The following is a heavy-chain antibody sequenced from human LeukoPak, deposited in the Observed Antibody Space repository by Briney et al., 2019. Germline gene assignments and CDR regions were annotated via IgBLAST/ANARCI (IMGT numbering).Heavy chain of an antibody. V-gene: IGHV3-7*01. CDR1: GFTFRNYW. D-gene: IGHD2-15*01. CDR2: TKPDGTAE. J-gene: IGHJ4*02. Sequence: QPGGSLRLSCAASGFTFRNYWMGRVRQAPGKGLEWVANTKPDGTAEYYADSVRGRFTTSRDNANNFLYLQMNSPRGEDTAVYYCARDGGLHTNFDYWGQGTLVTVSS. CDR3: ARDGGLHTNFDY.